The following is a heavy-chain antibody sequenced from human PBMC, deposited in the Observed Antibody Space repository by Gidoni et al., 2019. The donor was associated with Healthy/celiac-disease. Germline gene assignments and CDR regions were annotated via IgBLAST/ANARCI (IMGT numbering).Heavy chain of an antibody. D-gene: IGHD6-25*01. CDR2: ISGSGGST. Sequence: GKGLEWVSAISGSGGSTYYADSVKGRFTISRDNSKNTLYLQMTSLRAEDTAVYCCAKVGGGYVAYYGMDVWGQGTTVTVSS. V-gene: IGHV3-23*01. CDR3: AKVGGGYVAYYGMDV. J-gene: IGHJ6*02.